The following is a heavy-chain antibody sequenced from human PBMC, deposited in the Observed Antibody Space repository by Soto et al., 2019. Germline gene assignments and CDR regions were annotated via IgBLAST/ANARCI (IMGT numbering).Heavy chain of an antibody. CDR2: ISYDGSNK. Sequence: PGGSLRLSCAASGFTFSSYAMHGVRQAPGKGLEWVAVISYDGSNKYYADSVKGRFTISRDNSKNTLYLQMNSLRAEDTAVYYCARDKYYYDSSGHDDAFDIWGQGTMVTVSS. D-gene: IGHD3-22*01. CDR1: GFTFSSYA. CDR3: ARDKYYYDSSGHDDAFDI. J-gene: IGHJ3*02. V-gene: IGHV3-30-3*01.